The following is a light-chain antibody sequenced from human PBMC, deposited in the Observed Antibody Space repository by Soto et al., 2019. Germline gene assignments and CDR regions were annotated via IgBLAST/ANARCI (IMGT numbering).Light chain of an antibody. CDR3: ASWDDSLNAYV. J-gene: IGLJ1*01. Sequence: QAVVTQPPSVSGTPGQRVTISCSGSSSNIGGNTVNWYQQVPGTAPRLLIYSNNQRPSGVPDRLSGSKSGTSASLAIGGLLSEDEADYYCASWDDSLNAYVFGGGTKLTVL. CDR2: SNN. CDR1: SSNIGGNT. V-gene: IGLV1-44*01.